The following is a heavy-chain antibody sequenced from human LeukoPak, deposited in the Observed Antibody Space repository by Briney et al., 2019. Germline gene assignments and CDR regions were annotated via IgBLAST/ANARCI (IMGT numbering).Heavy chain of an antibody. CDR1: GFTFSDYY. J-gene: IGHJ4*02. D-gene: IGHD6-19*01. CDR3: IVLAVAGTLGFDY. V-gene: IGHV3-11*04. Sequence: GGSLRLSCAASGFTFSDYYMSWIRQAPGKGLEWVSYISSSGSTIYYADSVKGRFTISRDDAKNSLYLQMNSLRAEDTAVYYCIVLAVAGTLGFDYRGQGTLVTVSS. CDR2: ISSSGSTI.